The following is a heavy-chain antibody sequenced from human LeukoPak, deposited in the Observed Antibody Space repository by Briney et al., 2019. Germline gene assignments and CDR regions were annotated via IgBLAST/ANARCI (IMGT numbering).Heavy chain of an antibody. CDR3: ARHPMYYDSSGSFDY. Sequence: ASVKVSCKASGYTFTSYGISWVRQAPGQGLEWMGWSSAYNGNTNYAQKLQGRVTMTTDTSTSTASMELRSLRSDDTAVYYCARHPMYYDSSGSFDYWGQGTLVTVSS. D-gene: IGHD3-22*01. CDR2: SSAYNGNT. J-gene: IGHJ4*02. V-gene: IGHV1-18*01. CDR1: GYTFTSYG.